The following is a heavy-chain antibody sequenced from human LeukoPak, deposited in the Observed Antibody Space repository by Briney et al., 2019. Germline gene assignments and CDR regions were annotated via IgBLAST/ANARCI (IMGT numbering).Heavy chain of an antibody. D-gene: IGHD2-2*01. CDR3: ARDLSPYCSSTSCYPGDWELRAFDI. J-gene: IGHJ3*02. Sequence: KSSETLSLTCTVSGGSISSSSYYWGWIRQPPGKGLEGIGSIYYSGSTYYNPSLKSRVTISVDTSKNQFSLKLSSVTAADTAVYYCARDLSPYCSSTSCYPGDWELRAFDIWGQGTMVTVSS. V-gene: IGHV4-39*07. CDR2: IYYSGST. CDR1: GGSISSSSYY.